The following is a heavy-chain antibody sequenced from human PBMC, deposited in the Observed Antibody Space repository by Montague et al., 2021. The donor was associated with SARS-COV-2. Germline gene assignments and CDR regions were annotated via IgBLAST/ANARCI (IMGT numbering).Heavy chain of an antibody. CDR1: GGSISSNSYY. V-gene: IGHV4-39*01. J-gene: IGHJ3*02. CDR2: IYYSGNT. D-gene: IGHD3-3*01. CDR3: ARHGLAGITTFGGVTPRGGFDI. Sequence: SETLSLTCTVSGGSISSNSYYWGWVRQAPGRGLEWIGNIYYSGNTYYNPSLQSRVSISVDTSKNQFSLTLSSVTAADTAVYYCARHGLAGITTFGGVTPRGGFDIWGQGTMVTVSS.